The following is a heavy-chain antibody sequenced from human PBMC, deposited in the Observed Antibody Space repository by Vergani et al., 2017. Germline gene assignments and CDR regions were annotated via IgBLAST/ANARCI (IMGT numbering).Heavy chain of an antibody. CDR1: GGTFSSYA. V-gene: IGHV1-69*01. CDR2: IIPIFGTA. CDR3: AGAGGEMVVAATPIDY. J-gene: IGHJ4*02. Sequence: QVQLVQSGAEVKKPGSSVKVSCKASGGTFSSYAISWVRQAPGQGLEWMGGIIPIFGTANYAQKFQGRVTITADESTSTAYMELSSLRSEDTAVYYCAGAGGEMVVAATPIDYWGQGTLVTVSS. D-gene: IGHD2-15*01.